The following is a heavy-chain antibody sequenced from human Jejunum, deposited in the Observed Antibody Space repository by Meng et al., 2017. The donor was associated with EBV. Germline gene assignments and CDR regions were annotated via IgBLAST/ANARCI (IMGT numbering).Heavy chain of an antibody. J-gene: IGHJ4*02. V-gene: IGHV1-18*01. CDR3: ARDSSGYHAHDKVSDY. D-gene: IGHD2-15*01. CDR1: GYTFTSYG. CDR2: ITVYNGNT. Sequence: VQPVQAGGEVKKPWASVNVSCKTSGYTFTSYGISWVRQAPGHGPEWMGWITVYNGNTNYAPRLQGRVTMTTDISTSTAYMELRSLRSDDTAVYYCARDSSGYHAHDKVSDYWGQGTLVTVSS.